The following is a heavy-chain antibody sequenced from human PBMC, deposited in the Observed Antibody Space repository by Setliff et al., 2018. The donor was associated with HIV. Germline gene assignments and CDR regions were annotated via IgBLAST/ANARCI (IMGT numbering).Heavy chain of an antibody. Sequence: PSETMSLTCAVYGGSFSGYYWSWIRQPPGKGLEWIGEINHSGDTNYNPSLKSRVTISVDTSKNQFSLNLNSVTAVDTAVYYCARLGSEDFSDYDWVDYWGQGTLVTVSS. CDR1: GGSFSGYY. V-gene: IGHV4-34*01. CDR2: INHSGDT. D-gene: IGHD5-12*01. J-gene: IGHJ4*02. CDR3: ARLGSEDFSDYDWVDY.